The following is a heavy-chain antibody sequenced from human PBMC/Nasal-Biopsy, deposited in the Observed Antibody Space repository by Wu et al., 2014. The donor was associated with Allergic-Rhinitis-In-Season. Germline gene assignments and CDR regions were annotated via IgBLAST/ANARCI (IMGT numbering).Heavy chain of an antibody. D-gene: IGHD3-16*02. V-gene: IGHV4-4*08. J-gene: IGHJ6*03. CDR3: ARTDASYRNRIYYYYMDV. CDR2: IYDGGTT. Sequence: TLSLTCSVSGGSINDYRWTWIRQSPGTRLEKTLEWIGYIYDGGTTNYNPSLKSRLTMSLETSKNQVSLKLTSVTAADTAIYYCARTDASYRNRIYYYYMDVWGTGTSVTVSS. CDR1: GGSINDYR.